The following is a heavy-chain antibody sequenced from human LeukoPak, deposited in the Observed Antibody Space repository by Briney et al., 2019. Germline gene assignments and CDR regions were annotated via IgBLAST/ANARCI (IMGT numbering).Heavy chain of an antibody. J-gene: IGHJ5*02. Sequence: SETLSLTCTVSGVSISSYYWSWIRQPPGKGLEWIGYIYYSGSTNYNPSLKSRVTISVDTSKNQFSLKLSSVTAADTAVYYCARDLYCSSTSCYSHWFDPWGQGTLVTVSS. D-gene: IGHD2-2*01. CDR3: ARDLYCSSTSCYSHWFDP. V-gene: IGHV4-59*01. CDR1: GVSISSYY. CDR2: IYYSGST.